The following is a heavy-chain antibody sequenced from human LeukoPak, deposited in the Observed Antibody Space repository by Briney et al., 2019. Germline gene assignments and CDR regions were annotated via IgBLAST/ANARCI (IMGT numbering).Heavy chain of an antibody. Sequence: ASVKVSCKASGYTFTSYGISWVRQAPGQGLEWMGWISAYNGNTNYAQKLQGRVTMTTDTSTSTAYMELKSLRSDDTAVYYCARGKILAAADEYYFDYWGQGTLVTVSS. CDR1: GYTFTSYG. CDR2: ISAYNGNT. D-gene: IGHD6-13*01. J-gene: IGHJ4*02. V-gene: IGHV1-18*01. CDR3: ARGKILAAADEYYFDY.